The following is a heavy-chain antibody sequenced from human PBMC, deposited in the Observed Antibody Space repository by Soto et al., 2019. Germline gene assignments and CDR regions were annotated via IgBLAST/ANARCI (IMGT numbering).Heavy chain of an antibody. CDR1: GGTFSSYA. V-gene: IGHV1-69*13. J-gene: IGHJ6*02. D-gene: IGHD5-18*01. CDR2: IIPIFGTA. Sequence: ASVKVSCKASGGTFSSYAISWVRQAPGQGLEWMGGIIPIFGTANYAQKFQGRVTITADESTSTAYMELSSLRSEDTAVYYCARALRIQLWPAPRYYYGMDVWGQGTTVSVSS. CDR3: ARALRIQLWPAPRYYYGMDV.